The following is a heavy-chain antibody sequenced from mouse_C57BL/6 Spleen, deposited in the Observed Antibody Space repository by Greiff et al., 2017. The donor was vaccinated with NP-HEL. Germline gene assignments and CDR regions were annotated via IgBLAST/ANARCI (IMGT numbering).Heavy chain of an antibody. J-gene: IGHJ1*03. CDR1: GYTFTDYY. Sequence: QVQLQQSGAELVRPGASVKLSCKASGYTFTDYYINWVKQRPGQGLEWIARIYPGSGNTYYNEKFKGKATLTAEKSSSTAYMQLSSLTSEDSAVYFCARGRDYYDYDDGYFDVWGTGTTVTVSS. V-gene: IGHV1-76*01. CDR3: ARGRDYYDYDDGYFDV. CDR2: IYPGSGNT. D-gene: IGHD2-4*01.